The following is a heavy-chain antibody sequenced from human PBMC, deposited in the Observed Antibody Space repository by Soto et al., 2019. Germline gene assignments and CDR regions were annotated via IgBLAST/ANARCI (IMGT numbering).Heavy chain of an antibody. J-gene: IGHJ6*02. Sequence: SETLSLTCTVSGGSISSGDYYWSWIRQPPGKGLEWIGYIYYSGSTYYNSSLKSRVTISVDTSKNQFSLKLSSVTAADTAVYYCARDRNFWSGYSDYYYYGMDVWGQGTTVTVSS. D-gene: IGHD3-3*01. V-gene: IGHV4-30-4*01. CDR3: ARDRNFWSGYSDYYYYGMDV. CDR1: GGSISSGDYY. CDR2: IYYSGST.